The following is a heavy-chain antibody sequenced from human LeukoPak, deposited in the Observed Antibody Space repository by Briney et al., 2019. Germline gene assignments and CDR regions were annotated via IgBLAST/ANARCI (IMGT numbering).Heavy chain of an antibody. CDR2: IKQDGSEK. CDR1: GFTFSSYW. J-gene: IGHJ3*02. CDR3: ARDPGSDAFDI. Sequence: GGSLRLSCAASGFTFSSYWMSWARQAPGKGLEWVANIKQDGSEKYYVDSVKGRFTISRDNAKNSLYLQMNSLRAEDTAVYYCARDPGSDAFDIWGQGTMVTVSS. V-gene: IGHV3-7*01.